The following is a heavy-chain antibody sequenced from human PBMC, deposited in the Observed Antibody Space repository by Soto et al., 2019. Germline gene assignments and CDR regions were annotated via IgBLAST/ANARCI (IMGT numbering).Heavy chain of an antibody. V-gene: IGHV3-23*01. Sequence: GGSLRLSCAASGFTFSSYAMSWVRQAPGKGLEWASAISGSGGSTYYADSVKGRFTISRDNSKNTLYLQMNSLRAEDTAVYYCAKDPALKMATMHFDYWGQGTLVTVSS. D-gene: IGHD5-12*01. CDR2: ISGSGGST. CDR1: GFTFSSYA. CDR3: AKDPALKMATMHFDY. J-gene: IGHJ4*02.